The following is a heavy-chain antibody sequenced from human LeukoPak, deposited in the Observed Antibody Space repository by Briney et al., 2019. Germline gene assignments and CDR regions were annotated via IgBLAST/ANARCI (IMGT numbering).Heavy chain of an antibody. V-gene: IGHV3-33*01. J-gene: IGHJ4*02. D-gene: IGHD6-6*01. CDR2: IWYDGSRI. CDR3: ARAYSSSSEANFDY. Sequence: GGSLRLSCAASGFIFSNYGMHWVRQAPGKGLDWVAVIWYDGSRIYYADSVKGRFTISRDNSKNTLYLQMNRLRAEDTAVYYCARAYSSSSEANFDYWGQGTLVTVSS. CDR1: GFIFSNYG.